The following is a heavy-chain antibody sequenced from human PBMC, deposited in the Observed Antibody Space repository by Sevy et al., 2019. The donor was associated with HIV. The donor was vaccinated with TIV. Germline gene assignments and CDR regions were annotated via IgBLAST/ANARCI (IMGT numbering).Heavy chain of an antibody. CDR2: IWSDGSVE. Sequence: LSLTCAASGFTFSTYGMHWVRQAPGKGLEWVAVIWSDGSVEKYADSMKGRFTISRDNSKSTLYLQMNSLRAEDTAVYYCATDRGGSPFDFWGQGTLVTVSS. V-gene: IGHV3-33*03. D-gene: IGHD3-10*01. CDR3: ATDRGGSPFDF. J-gene: IGHJ4*02. CDR1: GFTFSTYG.